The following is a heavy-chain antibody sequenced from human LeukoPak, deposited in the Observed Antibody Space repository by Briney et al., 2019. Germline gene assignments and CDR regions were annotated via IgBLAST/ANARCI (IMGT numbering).Heavy chain of an antibody. J-gene: IGHJ4*02. CDR1: GFTFSSYS. D-gene: IGHD6-19*01. Sequence: GGSLRLSCAASGFTFSSYSMNWVRQAPGKGPEWVSYISSSSSTIYYADSVKGRFTISRDNAKNSLYLQMSSLRAEDTAVYYCATPDSSGSDYWGQGTLVTVSS. CDR3: ATPDSSGSDY. CDR2: ISSSSSTI. V-gene: IGHV3-48*01.